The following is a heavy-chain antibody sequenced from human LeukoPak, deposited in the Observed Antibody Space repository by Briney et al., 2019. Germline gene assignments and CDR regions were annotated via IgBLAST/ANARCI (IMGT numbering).Heavy chain of an antibody. V-gene: IGHV1-69*04. J-gene: IGHJ6*02. CDR2: IIPIFGIA. D-gene: IGHD2-2*01. Sequence: SVKVSCKASGGTFSSYAISWVRQAPGQGLEWMGRIIPIFGIANYAQKFQGRVTITADKSTSTAYMEPSSLRSEDTAVYYCARGHIVVVPAAMFMTNYGMDVWGQGTTVTVSS. CDR1: GGTFSSYA. CDR3: ARGHIVVVPAAMFMTNYGMDV.